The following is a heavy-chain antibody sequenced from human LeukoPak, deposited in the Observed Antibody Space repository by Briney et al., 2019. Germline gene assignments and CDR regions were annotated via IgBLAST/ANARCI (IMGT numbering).Heavy chain of an antibody. CDR3: ARDPTGSSGYYYATDY. CDR2: ISAYNGNT. D-gene: IGHD3-22*01. V-gene: IGHV1-18*01. J-gene: IGHJ4*02. Sequence: EASVKVSCKASGYSCISYGITWVRQAPGQGLEWTGWISAYNGNTNYAQKVQGRVNMTTDTSTSTAYMELRSLRSDDTAVYYCARDPTGSSGYYYATDYWGQGTLVTVSS. CDR1: GYSCISYG.